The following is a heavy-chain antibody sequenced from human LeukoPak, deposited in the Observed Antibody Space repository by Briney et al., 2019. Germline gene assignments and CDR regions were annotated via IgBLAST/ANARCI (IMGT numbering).Heavy chain of an antibody. J-gene: IGHJ6*03. D-gene: IGHD3-10*01. CDR2: ISYDGNNK. V-gene: IGHV3-30*01. Sequence: GGSLRLSCAASGFIFSRNVMHWVRQAPGKGLEWVALISYDGNNKFYADSVKGRFTISRDNSRNTLYLEMNGLRGEDAAVYSCARGGIPTGPYYYFYYMDAWGKGTAVAVSS. CDR3: ARGGIPTGPYYYFYYMDA. CDR1: GFIFSRNV.